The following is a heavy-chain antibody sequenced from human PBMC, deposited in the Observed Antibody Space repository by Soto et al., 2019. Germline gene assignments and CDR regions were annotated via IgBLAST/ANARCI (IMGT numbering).Heavy chain of an antibody. CDR1: GFTFSSYN. CDR3: ARDPDYDIWTGHDY. J-gene: IGHJ4*02. D-gene: IGHD3-9*01. V-gene: IGHV3-21*01. CDR2: ISSNSSHI. Sequence: PGGSLRLSCAASGFTFSSYNTNWVRQAPGKGLEWVSSISSNSSHIYYADSVKGRFTISRDNAKNSLYLQMNSLRAEDMAVYYCARDPDYDIWTGHDYWGQGTLVTVSS.